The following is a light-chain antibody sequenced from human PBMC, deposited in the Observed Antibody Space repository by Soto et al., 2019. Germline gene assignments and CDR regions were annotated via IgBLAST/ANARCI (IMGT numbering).Light chain of an antibody. Sequence: QSVLTQPASVSGSPGQSITISCTGTSSVVGAYNYVSWHQHHPGKAPKLLIYDVSSRPSGVSNRFSASKSGNTASLTISGLQAEDEADYYCSSYTTSNTQVFGTGTKVTVL. CDR2: DVS. J-gene: IGLJ1*01. CDR3: SSYTTSNTQV. V-gene: IGLV2-14*03. CDR1: SSVVGAYNY.